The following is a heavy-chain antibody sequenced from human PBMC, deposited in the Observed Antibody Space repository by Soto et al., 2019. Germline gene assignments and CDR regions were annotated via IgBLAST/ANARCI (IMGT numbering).Heavy chain of an antibody. CDR1: GGSISSSSYY. V-gene: IGHV4-39*01. CDR3: ARLGLRGYSYLRFDY. D-gene: IGHD5-18*01. Sequence: SETLSLTCTVSGGSISSSSYYWGWIRQPPGKGLEWIGSIYYSGSTYYNPSLKSRVTISVDTSKNQFSLKLSSVTAADTAVYYCARLGLRGYSYLRFDYWGKGTLVTVSS. CDR2: IYYSGST. J-gene: IGHJ4*02.